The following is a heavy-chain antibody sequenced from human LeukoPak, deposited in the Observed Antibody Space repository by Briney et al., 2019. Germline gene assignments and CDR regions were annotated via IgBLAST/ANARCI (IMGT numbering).Heavy chain of an antibody. J-gene: IGHJ5*02. CDR2: IYYTGST. Sequence: PSETLSLTCAVSGGSITGYHWTWLRQRPGKGLEWIGFIYYTGSTDYNPSFKGRVTISTGTSKNQFSLNLYSVTAADTAVYFCARQQNYYDGSGYYYVWFDPWGQGTLVTVSS. CDR1: GGSITGYH. D-gene: IGHD3-22*01. V-gene: IGHV4-59*01. CDR3: ARQQNYYDGSGYYYVWFDP.